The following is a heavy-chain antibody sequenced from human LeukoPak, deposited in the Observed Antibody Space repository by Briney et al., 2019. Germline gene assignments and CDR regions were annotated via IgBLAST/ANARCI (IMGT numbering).Heavy chain of an antibody. CDR3: ARDQPLAVASWGYFYYYMDV. Sequence: GGSLRLSCATSGFTFSSHGMHWVRQAPGKGLEWVANIKQDGTDKYYLDSVKGRFTISRDNAKNSLFLQMNSLRVEDTAVYFCARDQPLAVASWGYFYYYMDVWGKGTTVTVSS. J-gene: IGHJ6*03. CDR2: IKQDGTDK. CDR1: GFTFSSHG. V-gene: IGHV3-7*01. D-gene: IGHD2-2*01.